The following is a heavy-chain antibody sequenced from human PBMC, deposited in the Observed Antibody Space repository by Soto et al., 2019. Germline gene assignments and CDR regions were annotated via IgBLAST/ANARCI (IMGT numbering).Heavy chain of an antibody. CDR1: GDSVSSNSAA. Sequence: SQTLSLTCPISGDSVSSNSAAWNWIRQSPSRGLEWLGRTYYRSKWYNDYAVSVKSRLTINPDTSKHQFSLQLNSVSPEDTAVYYCAGSFSGRGGMDVWGPGTSVTVCS. CDR2: TYYRSKWYN. V-gene: IGHV6-1*01. D-gene: IGHD3-10*01. J-gene: IGHJ6*02. CDR3: AGSFSGRGGMDV.